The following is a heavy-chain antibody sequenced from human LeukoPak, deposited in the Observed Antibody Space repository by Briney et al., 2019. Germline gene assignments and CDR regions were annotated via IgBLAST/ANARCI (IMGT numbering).Heavy chain of an antibody. CDR2: MNPNSGNT. V-gene: IGHV1-8*02. CDR1: GYTFTSYD. J-gene: IGHJ6*03. CDR3: ARGRTTVTTVGYYYYYYMDV. Sequence: ASVKVSCKASGYTFTSYDINWVRQATGQGLEWMGWMNPNSGNTGYAQKFQGRVTMTRNTSISTAYMELSSLRSEDTAVYYCARGRTTVTTVGYYYYYYMDVWGKGTTVTISS. D-gene: IGHD4-17*01.